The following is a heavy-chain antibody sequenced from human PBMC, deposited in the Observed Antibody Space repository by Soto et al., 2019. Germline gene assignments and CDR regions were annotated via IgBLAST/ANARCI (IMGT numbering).Heavy chain of an antibody. CDR2: MNPNSGNT. D-gene: IGHD2-8*01. Sequence: ASVKVSCKAPGYTFTSYDINWVRQATGQGLEWMGWMNPNSGNTGYAQKFQGRVTMTRNTSISTAYMELSSLRSEDTAVYYCARVRKTKKGWFDPWGQGTLVTVS. CDR3: ARVRKTKKGWFDP. J-gene: IGHJ5*02. V-gene: IGHV1-8*01. CDR1: GYTFTSYD.